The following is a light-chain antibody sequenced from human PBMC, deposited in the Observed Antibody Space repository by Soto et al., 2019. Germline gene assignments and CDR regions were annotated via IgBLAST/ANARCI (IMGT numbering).Light chain of an antibody. CDR1: QSISSY. J-gene: IGKJ2*01. CDR3: QQSYSTLKT. Sequence: DLQMTQSPSSLSASVGDRVTITCRASQSISSYLNWYQQKPGKAPKLLIYAASSLQSGVPSRFSGSGSGTDFPLTISSLQPEDFATYYCQQSYSTLKTFGQGTKLEIK. CDR2: AAS. V-gene: IGKV1-39*01.